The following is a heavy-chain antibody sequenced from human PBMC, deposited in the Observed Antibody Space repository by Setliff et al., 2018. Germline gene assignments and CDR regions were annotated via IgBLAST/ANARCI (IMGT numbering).Heavy chain of an antibody. J-gene: IGHJ4*02. D-gene: IGHD3-16*01. V-gene: IGHV4-39*01. CDR2: IFYSGRT. Sequence: SETLSLTCTVSGASITNINYYWGLIRQPPGKGLEWIGSIFYSGRTFYNPSLKIRVTISVDTSKNQFSLTLSPVTAADTAVYYCARLPNYVWGSPVDYWGQGTLVTVSS. CDR3: ARLPNYVWGSPVDY. CDR1: GASITNINYY.